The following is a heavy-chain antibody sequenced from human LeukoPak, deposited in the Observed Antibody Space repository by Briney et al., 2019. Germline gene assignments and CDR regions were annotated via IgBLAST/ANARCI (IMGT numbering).Heavy chain of an antibody. D-gene: IGHD1-1*01. CDR3: ARDPSGSWNDVGTFDS. J-gene: IGHJ4*02. V-gene: IGHV3-33*01. CDR1: GFTFNTYG. CDR2: LWYDGANK. Sequence: GGSLRLSCAESGFTFNTYGMNWVRQAPGKGLEWVALLWYDGANKNYADSVKGRFTISRDNSKNTVYLQMTSLRAEDTALYYYARDPSGSWNDVGTFDSWGQGTLVSVSS.